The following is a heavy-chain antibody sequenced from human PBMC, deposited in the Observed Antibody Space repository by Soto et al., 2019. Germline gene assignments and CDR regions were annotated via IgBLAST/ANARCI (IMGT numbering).Heavy chain of an antibody. CDR3: VKNYRSDGPGWFDP. D-gene: IGHD3-16*02. V-gene: IGHV4-4*07. CDR1: GGSIRGSH. CDR2: IYASGTT. Sequence: PSETLSLTCIVSGGSIRGSHWSWIRQSAAKGLEWIGRIYASGTTNYNPSLKTRVTMSVDASKNQFSLDLKSVTAADAAVYYCVKNYRSDGPGWFDPWGQGILVTVSS. J-gene: IGHJ5*02.